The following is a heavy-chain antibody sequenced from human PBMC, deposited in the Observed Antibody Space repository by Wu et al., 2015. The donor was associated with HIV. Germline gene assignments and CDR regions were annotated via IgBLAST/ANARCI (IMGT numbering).Heavy chain of an antibody. Sequence: VQLEQSGAQIQKSGASVTVSCKTSGYTFTDYYIHWARQAPGQGLQWMGYINPDTGDTKYSQSFKGSVTLTRDTSLSTVYMVLSRPRLNDTAIYYCARDWRFRGVFDDLYMDVWGNGTTVVVSS. CDR2: INPDTGDT. CDR1: GYTFTDYY. CDR3: ARDWRFRGVFDDLYMDV. J-gene: IGHJ6*03. D-gene: IGHD3-9*01. V-gene: IGHV1-2*02.